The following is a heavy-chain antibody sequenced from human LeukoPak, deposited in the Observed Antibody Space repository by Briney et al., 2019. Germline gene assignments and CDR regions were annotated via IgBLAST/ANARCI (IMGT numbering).Heavy chain of an antibody. CDR1: GFTFSSYA. Sequence: GGSLRLSCAASGFTFSSYAMSWVRQAPGKGLEWVAVIWYDGSNKYYADSVKGRFTISRDNSKNTLYLQMNSLRAEDTAVYYCARDNGFGEFNDYGMDVWGQGTTVTVSS. J-gene: IGHJ6*02. V-gene: IGHV3-33*08. CDR2: IWYDGSNK. D-gene: IGHD3-10*01. CDR3: ARDNGFGEFNDYGMDV.